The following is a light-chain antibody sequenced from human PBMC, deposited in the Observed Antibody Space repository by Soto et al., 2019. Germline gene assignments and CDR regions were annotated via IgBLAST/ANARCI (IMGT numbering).Light chain of an antibody. V-gene: IGLV1-36*01. J-gene: IGLJ3*02. CDR3: AAWDDSLSAWV. Sequence: QSVLTQPPSVSEAPRQRVTISCSGSSSNIGNNAVNWYQQFPGKAPKLLIYYDDLLPSGVSDRFSGSTSGTSASLAISGLQSEDEADYYCAAWDDSLSAWVFGGGTKVTVL. CDR2: YDD. CDR1: SSNIGNNA.